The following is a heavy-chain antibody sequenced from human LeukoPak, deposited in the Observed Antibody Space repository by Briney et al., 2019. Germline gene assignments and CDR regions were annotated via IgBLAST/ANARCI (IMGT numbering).Heavy chain of an antibody. CDR3: ARDFSEYCGGDCYSPDAFDI. V-gene: IGHV3-21*01. CDR2: ISSSSSYI. CDR1: GLTFSSYS. Sequence: GGSLRLSCAASGLTFSSYSMNWVRQAPGKGLEWVSSISSSSSYIYYADSVKGRFTISRDNAKNSLYLQMNSLRAEDTAVYYCARDFSEYCGGDCYSPDAFDIWGQGTMVTVSS. J-gene: IGHJ3*02. D-gene: IGHD2-21*02.